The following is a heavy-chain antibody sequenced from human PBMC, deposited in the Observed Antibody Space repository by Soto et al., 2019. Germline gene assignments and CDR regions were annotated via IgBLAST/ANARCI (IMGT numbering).Heavy chain of an antibody. D-gene: IGHD2-21*01. CDR1: VLTFSSYW. Sequence: GGSLRLSCAASVLTFSSYWMHWVRQAPGKGLEWISFITRDSSTIYYADSVRDRFTISRDNAANSLYLQMNSLRDEDTAVYYCVRDRFGGAFDYWGQGTLVTVSS. CDR2: ITRDSSTI. CDR3: VRDRFGGAFDY. V-gene: IGHV3-48*02. J-gene: IGHJ4*02.